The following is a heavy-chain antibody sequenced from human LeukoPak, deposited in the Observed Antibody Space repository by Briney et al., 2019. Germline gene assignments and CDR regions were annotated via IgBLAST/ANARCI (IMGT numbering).Heavy chain of an antibody. CDR2: ISDSGGTT. CDR1: RFTFSNYA. CDR3: ARHYGSGTYYFHY. D-gene: IGHD3-10*01. Sequence: PGGSLRLSCAASRFTFSNYAMSWVRQAPGKGLEWVSVISDSGGTTYYADSVKGRFTISRDSSKNTLYLQMNSLRADDTVVYYCARHYGSGTYYFHYWGQGTLVTVSS. V-gene: IGHV3-23*01. J-gene: IGHJ4*02.